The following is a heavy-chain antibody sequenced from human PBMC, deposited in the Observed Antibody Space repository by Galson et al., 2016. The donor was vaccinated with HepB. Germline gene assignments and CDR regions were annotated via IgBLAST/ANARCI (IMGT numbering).Heavy chain of an antibody. Sequence: SLRLSCAASGFTFSAYWMSWVRKAPGKGLEWVANMKEDGSEKYYVDSVKGRFTISRDNAKNSVYLQMNGLRAEDTALYYCAREGSSSSYYYYGMDVWGQGTTVTVSS. V-gene: IGHV3-7*01. J-gene: IGHJ6*02. CDR3: AREGSSSSYYYYGMDV. CDR1: GFTFSAYW. CDR2: MKEDGSEK. D-gene: IGHD6-6*01.